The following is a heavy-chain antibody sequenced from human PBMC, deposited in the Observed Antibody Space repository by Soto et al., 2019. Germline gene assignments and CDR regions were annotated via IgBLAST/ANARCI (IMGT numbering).Heavy chain of an antibody. CDR2: INPNSGGT. Sequence: GASVKVSCKASGYTFTGYYMHWVRQAPGQGLEWMGWINPNSGGTNYAQKFQGWVTMTRDTSISTAYMELSRLRSDDTAVFYYERVSEAEGPYNYYYGMDVWGQGTTVTVSS. CDR3: ERVSEAEGPYNYYYGMDV. J-gene: IGHJ6*02. CDR1: GYTFTGYY. V-gene: IGHV1-2*04.